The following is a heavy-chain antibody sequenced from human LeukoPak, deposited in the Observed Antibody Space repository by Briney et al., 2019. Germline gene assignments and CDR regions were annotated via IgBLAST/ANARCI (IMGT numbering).Heavy chain of an antibody. CDR1: GDSINSLDL. J-gene: IGHJ4*02. V-gene: IGHV4-4*02. Sequence: PSETLSLTCTVSGDSINSLDLWSWARQPPGKGLEWIGEMYLSGTTHSNPSVKSRVTISIDKSKNQFFLNLSSVTAADTAVYYCAGLVGRYSSGLYYYYFGYWGQGTLVTVSS. CDR2: MYLSGTT. D-gene: IGHD3-22*01. CDR3: AGLVGRYSSGLYYYYFGY.